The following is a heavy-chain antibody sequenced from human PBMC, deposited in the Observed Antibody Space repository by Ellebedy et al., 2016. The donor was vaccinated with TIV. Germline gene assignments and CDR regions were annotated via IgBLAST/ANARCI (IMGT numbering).Heavy chain of an antibody. J-gene: IGHJ4*03. CDR1: GFDFSNHH. V-gene: IGHV3-48*04. D-gene: IGHD3-16*01. CDR2: ITSRSSNI. Sequence: GESLKISXAASGFDFSNHHMLWARQAPGKGLEWVSLITSRSSNIYYADSVKGRFTISRDNAKSSLYLQMNGLRVEDTAVYYCARPGGPAVTSRRYFDYWGQGTLVTVSS. CDR3: ARPGGPAVTSRRYFDY.